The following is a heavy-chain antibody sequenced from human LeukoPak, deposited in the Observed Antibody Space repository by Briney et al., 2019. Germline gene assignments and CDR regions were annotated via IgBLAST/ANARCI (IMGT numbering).Heavy chain of an antibody. V-gene: IGHV3-49*04. D-gene: IGHD4-17*01. CDR2: IRSRAYGGTT. CDR3: TSFMTTVTTPYFDY. J-gene: IGHJ4*02. Sequence: GGSLRLSCTTFGFIFGDYAMSWVRQAPGKGLEWVGFIRSRAYGGTTEYAASVKGRFTVSRADFKNIAYLRMNSLKTEDTAVYYCTSFMTTVTTPYFDYWGQGTLVTVSS. CDR1: GFIFGDYA.